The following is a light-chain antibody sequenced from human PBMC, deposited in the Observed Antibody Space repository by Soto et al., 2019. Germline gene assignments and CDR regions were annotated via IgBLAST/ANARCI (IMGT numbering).Light chain of an antibody. CDR3: QQYSSSPWT. CDR2: GAS. J-gene: IGKJ1*01. V-gene: IGKV3-20*01. CDR1: QSLTNNY. Sequence: EIVLTQSPGTLSLSPGERATLSCRASQSLTNNYLAWYQQRPGQAPRLLLYGASSRATGVPDRFSGSESETDFSLTISRLEPDDLAVYYCQQYSSSPWTFGQGTKVEI.